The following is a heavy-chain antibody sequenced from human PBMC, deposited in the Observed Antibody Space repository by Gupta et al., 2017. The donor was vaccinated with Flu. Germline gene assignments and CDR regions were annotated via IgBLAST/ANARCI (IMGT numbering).Heavy chain of an antibody. Sequence: CAASGFTFSIDEMNWVRQAPGKGLEWVSFISSSSNVYYADSVKGRFTISRDNAKNSLYLQMNSLRAEDTAVYYCARGHWDYWGQGTLVTVSS. J-gene: IGHJ4*02. CDR1: GFTFSIDE. CDR3: ARGHWDY. V-gene: IGHV3-48*03. CDR2: ISSSSNV.